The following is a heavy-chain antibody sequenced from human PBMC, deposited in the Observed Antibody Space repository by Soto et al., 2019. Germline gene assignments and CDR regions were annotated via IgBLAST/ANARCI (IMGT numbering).Heavy chain of an antibody. Sequence: EVRLLESGGGSVPPGASARLSCLTSGFMFDNYAMSWVRQSPARGLGWVAAISGSGHATYYTQSVRGRFTISRDKSKKTVFLQMNNLRTEDTAIYYCAKGRYFDSSGGCANYWGLGTLVTVSS. J-gene: IGHJ4*02. CDR1: GFMFDNYA. D-gene: IGHD3-22*01. CDR2: ISGSGHAT. CDR3: AKGRYFDSSGGCANY. V-gene: IGHV3-23*01.